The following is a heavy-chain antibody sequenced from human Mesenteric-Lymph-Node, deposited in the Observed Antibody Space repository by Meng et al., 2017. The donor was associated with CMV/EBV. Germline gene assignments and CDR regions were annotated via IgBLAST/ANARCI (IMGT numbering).Heavy chain of an antibody. CDR1: EYTFIDYH. CDR3: AKDGGSYLDYYFDY. CDR2: INPNTGDT. J-gene: IGHJ4*02. D-gene: IGHD1-26*01. Sequence: SEYTFIDYHMQWVRQAPGQGLEWMGWINPNTGDTNYAQKFQGRVTMTRDMSINTVYMELTRLRSDDTAVYYCAKDGGSYLDYYFDYWGQGTLVTVSS. V-gene: IGHV1-2*02.